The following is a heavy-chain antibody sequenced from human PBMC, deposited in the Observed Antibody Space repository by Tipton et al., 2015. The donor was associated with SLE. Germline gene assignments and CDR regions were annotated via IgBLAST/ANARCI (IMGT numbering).Heavy chain of an antibody. J-gene: IGHJ6*02. CDR1: GGSVSSSSYY. D-gene: IGHD2-15*01. Sequence: TLSLTCTVSGGSVSSSSYYWGWIRQPPGKGLEWIGNIYYSGSTYYNSSLKSRVTISVDTSKNQFSLKLNSVTAADTAVYYCASRGFFSSIYGSDVWGQGTTVTVSS. V-gene: IGHV4-39*01. CDR2: IYYSGST. CDR3: ASRGFFSSIYGSDV.